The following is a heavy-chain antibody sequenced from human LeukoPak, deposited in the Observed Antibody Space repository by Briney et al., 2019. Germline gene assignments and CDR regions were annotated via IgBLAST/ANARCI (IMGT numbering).Heavy chain of an antibody. J-gene: IGHJ4*02. CDR3: ARGTGEGYTYGRYYFDY. V-gene: IGHV1-2*02. CDR2: INPNSGVT. Sequence: WASVTVSCKASRYTFTGYYMHWVRQAPGQGLEWMGWINPNSGVTDYAQKFQGRVTITRDRSISTAYGERRRVRSDDTAVYYCARGTGEGYTYGRYYFDYWGQGTLVTVSS. CDR1: RYTFTGYY. D-gene: IGHD5-18*01.